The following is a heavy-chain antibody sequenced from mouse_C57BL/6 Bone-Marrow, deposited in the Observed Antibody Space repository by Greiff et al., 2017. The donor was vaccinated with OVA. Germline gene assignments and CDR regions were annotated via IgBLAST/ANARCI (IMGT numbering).Heavy chain of an antibody. CDR2: SRNKANDYTT. Sequence: EVHLVESGGGLVQSGRSLRLSCATSEFTFSDFYMEWVRQAPGKGLEWIAASRNKANDYTTEYSASVKGRFIVSRDTSQSILYLQMNALRDEDTAIYYCARDAAPYYYGSRDWYFDVWGTGTTVTVSS. CDR3: ARDAAPYYYGSRDWYFDV. CDR1: EFTFSDFY. J-gene: IGHJ1*03. V-gene: IGHV7-1*01. D-gene: IGHD1-1*01.